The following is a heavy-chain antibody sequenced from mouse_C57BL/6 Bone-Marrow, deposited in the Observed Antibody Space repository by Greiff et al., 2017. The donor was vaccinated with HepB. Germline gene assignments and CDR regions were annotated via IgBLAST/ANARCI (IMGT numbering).Heavy chain of an antibody. CDR2: IDPETGGT. Sequence: VQLQQSGAELVRPGASVTLSCKASGYTFTDYEMHWVKQTPVHGLEWIGAIDPETGGTAYNQKFKGKAILTADKSSSTAYMELRSLTSEDSAVYYFTRGGCYGFYAMDYWGQGTSVTVSS. V-gene: IGHV1-15*01. J-gene: IGHJ4*01. CDR3: TRGGCYGFYAMDY. D-gene: IGHD1-1*02. CDR1: GYTFTDYE.